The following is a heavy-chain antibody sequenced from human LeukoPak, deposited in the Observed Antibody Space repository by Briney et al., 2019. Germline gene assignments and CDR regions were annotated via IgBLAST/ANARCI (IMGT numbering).Heavy chain of an antibody. Sequence: GGSLRLSCAASGFTFSTYAMSWVRQAPGKGLEWVSAIRASGGSTYYADSVKGRFTISRDNSKNTLYLQMNSLRAEDTALYYCAKSSSNYPYYFDFWCQGTLVTVSS. CDR3: AKSSSNYPYYFDF. V-gene: IGHV3-23*01. CDR1: GFTFSTYA. CDR2: IRASGGST. D-gene: IGHD2-2*01. J-gene: IGHJ4*02.